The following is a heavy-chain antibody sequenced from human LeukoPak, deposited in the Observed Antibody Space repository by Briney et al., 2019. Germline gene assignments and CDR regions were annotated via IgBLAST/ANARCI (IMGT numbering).Heavy chain of an antibody. J-gene: IGHJ3*01. CDR1: GGSISSYY. V-gene: IGHV4-4*09. Sequence: SETLSLTCTVSGGSISSYYWTWIRQPPGKGLEWIGYIFHNGNTNYNPSLKSRVTILVDRSKNQFSLKLSSVTAADTAVYYCVRKAANSGAFGVWALGTMVTVSS. CDR2: IFHNGNT. CDR3: VRKAANSGAFGV. D-gene: IGHD6-25*01.